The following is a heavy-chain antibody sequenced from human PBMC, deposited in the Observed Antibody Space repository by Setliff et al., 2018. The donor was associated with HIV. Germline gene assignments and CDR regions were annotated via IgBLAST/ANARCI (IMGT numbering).Heavy chain of an antibody. V-gene: IGHV3-48*04. CDR1: GFTFSSYS. D-gene: IGHD4-4*01. Sequence: QPGGSLGLSCAASGFTFSSYSMNWVRQAPGKGLEWVSYISSSSSTIYYADSVKGRFTISRDNAKNSLYLQMNSLRVEDTAVYFCARGGPYSNYLNWFDPWGQGTLVTVSS. J-gene: IGHJ5*02. CDR2: ISSSSSTI. CDR3: ARGGPYSNYLNWFDP.